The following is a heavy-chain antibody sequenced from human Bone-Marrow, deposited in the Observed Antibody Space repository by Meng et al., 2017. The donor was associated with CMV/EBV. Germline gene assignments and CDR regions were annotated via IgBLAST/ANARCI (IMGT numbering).Heavy chain of an antibody. V-gene: IGHV4-39*07. CDR3: AREKYYYGSGTKQKNYYYYGMDV. Sequence: SETLSLTCTVSGGSISGSSYYWAWIRQPPGKGLEWIGSIYYSGNTYYNPSLKSRVTISLDTSNNQFSLKLSSVTAADTAVYYCAREKYYYGSGTKQKNYYYYGMDVWGQGTTVTVSS. CDR1: GGSISGSSYY. D-gene: IGHD3-10*01. J-gene: IGHJ6*02. CDR2: IYYSGNT.